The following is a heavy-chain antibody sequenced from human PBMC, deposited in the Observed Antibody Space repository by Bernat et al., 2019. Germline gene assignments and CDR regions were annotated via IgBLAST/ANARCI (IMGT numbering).Heavy chain of an antibody. Sequence: EVQLLESGGGLVQPGGSLRLSCAASGLTFSTYAMTWVRQAPGKGLEWVSGISGSGGSTYYADSVKGRFTISRDNSKNTLYLQMNSLRAEDTAVYYCARDMVQGVISLAHDAFDIWGQGTMVTVSS. D-gene: IGHD3-10*01. CDR2: ISGSGGST. CDR1: GLTFSTYA. V-gene: IGHV3-23*01. CDR3: ARDMVQGVISLAHDAFDI. J-gene: IGHJ3*02.